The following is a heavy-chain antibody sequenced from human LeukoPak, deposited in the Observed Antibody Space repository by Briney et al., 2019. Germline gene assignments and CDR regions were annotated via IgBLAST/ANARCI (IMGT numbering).Heavy chain of an antibody. J-gene: IGHJ3*02. CDR2: IYYSGST. CDR3: ARVCPDDILTGYSNYDAFDI. CDR1: GGSFSGYY. D-gene: IGHD3-9*01. V-gene: IGHV4-34*01. Sequence: SETLSLTCAVYGGSFSGYYWSWIRQPPGKGLEWIGNIYYSGSTYYNPSLKSRVTISVDTSKNQFSLKLSSVTAADTAVYYCARVCPDDILTGYSNYDAFDIWGQGTMVTVSS.